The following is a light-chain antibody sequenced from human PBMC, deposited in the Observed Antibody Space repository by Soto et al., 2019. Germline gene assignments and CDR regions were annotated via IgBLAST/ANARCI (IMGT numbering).Light chain of an antibody. Sequence: QPVLTQPPSASGSPGQSVTISCTGTSSDVGGYNYVSWYQQHPGKAPKLMIYEVSKRPSGVPDRFSGSKSGNTASLTVSGLQAEDDGDYYCSSYAGSNIVFGGGTKLTVL. CDR2: EVS. V-gene: IGLV2-8*01. CDR3: SSYAGSNIV. J-gene: IGLJ2*01. CDR1: SSDVGGYNY.